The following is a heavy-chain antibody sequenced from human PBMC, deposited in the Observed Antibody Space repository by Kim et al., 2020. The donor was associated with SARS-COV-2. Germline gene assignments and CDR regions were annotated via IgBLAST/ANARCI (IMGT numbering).Heavy chain of an antibody. D-gene: IGHD6-19*01. CDR3: ARVISSDWFSFDY. Sequence: NRDGAKGRFNITRDKSKETLLLQTNSLRSEDTAVYYCARVISSDWFSFDYWGLGTLVTVSS. V-gene: IGHV3-23*01. J-gene: IGHJ4*02.